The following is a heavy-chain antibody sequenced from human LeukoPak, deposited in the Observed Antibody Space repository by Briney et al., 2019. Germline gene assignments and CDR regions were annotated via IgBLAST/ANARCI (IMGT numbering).Heavy chain of an antibody. Sequence: PGGSLRLSCAASGFTFSSYSMNWVRQAPGKGLEWVSSISSSSSYIYYADSVKGRFTISRDNAKNSLYLQMNSLRAEDTAVYYCAREGLRFLRAQDVMDVWGKGTTVTVSS. D-gene: IGHD3-3*01. CDR3: AREGLRFLRAQDVMDV. J-gene: IGHJ6*03. V-gene: IGHV3-21*01. CDR1: GFTFSSYS. CDR2: ISSSSSYI.